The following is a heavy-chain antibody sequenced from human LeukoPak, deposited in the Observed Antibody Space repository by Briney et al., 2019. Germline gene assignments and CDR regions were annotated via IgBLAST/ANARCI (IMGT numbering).Heavy chain of an antibody. CDR1: GGTFSSYA. CDR2: IIPILGIA. D-gene: IGHD3-9*01. CDR3: ARIDSPGVFEYYFDY. J-gene: IGHJ4*02. Sequence: GASVKVSCKASGGTFSSYAISWVRQAPGQGLEWMGRIIPILGIANYAQKFQGRVTITADKSTSTAYMELSSLRSEDTAVYYCARIDSPGVFEYYFDYWGQGTLVTVSS. V-gene: IGHV1-69*04.